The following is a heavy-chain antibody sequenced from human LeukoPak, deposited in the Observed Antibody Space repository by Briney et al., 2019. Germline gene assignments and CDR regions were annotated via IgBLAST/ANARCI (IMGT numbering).Heavy chain of an antibody. CDR3: ARGSGWFLLEY. J-gene: IGHJ4*02. CDR1: GGSFSGYY. Sequence: SETLSLTCAVYGGSFSGYYWSWIRQPPGKGLEWIGEINHSGSTNYNPSLKSRVTISVDTSKNQFSLKLSSVTAADTAVYYCARGSGWFLLEYWGQGTLVTVSS. V-gene: IGHV4-34*01. CDR2: INHSGST. D-gene: IGHD6-19*01.